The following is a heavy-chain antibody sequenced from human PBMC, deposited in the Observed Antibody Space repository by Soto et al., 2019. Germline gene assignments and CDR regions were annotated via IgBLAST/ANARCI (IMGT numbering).Heavy chain of an antibody. D-gene: IGHD5-12*01. CDR2: INPSGGST. V-gene: IGHV1-46*01. CDR1: GYTFTSYY. Sequence: ASVKVSCKASGYTFTSYYMHWVRQAPGQGLEWMGIINPSGGSTSYAQKFQGRVTMTRDTSTSTVYMELSSLRSEDTAVYYCARGGLWSGYDLYYFDYWGQGTLVTVSS. J-gene: IGHJ4*02. CDR3: ARGGLWSGYDLYYFDY.